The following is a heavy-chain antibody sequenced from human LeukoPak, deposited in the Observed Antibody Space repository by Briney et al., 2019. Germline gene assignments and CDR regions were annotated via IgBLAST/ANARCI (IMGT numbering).Heavy chain of an antibody. V-gene: IGHV3-74*01. D-gene: IGHD3-10*01. CDR2: INSDGSST. Sequence: GGSLRLSCAASGFTFSSYWMHWVRQAPGKGLEWVSRINSDGSSTSYADSVKGRFTISRDNAKNTLYLQMNSLRAEDTAVYYCERKGRSYVSGRQYSYGMKFWGKGPRSPSPQ. CDR3: ERKGRSYVSGRQYSYGMKF. J-gene: IGHJ6*04. CDR1: GFTFSSYW.